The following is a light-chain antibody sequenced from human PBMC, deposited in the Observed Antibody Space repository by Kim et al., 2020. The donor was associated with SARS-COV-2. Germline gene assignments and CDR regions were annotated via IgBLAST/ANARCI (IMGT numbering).Light chain of an antibody. V-gene: IGLV3-1*01. CDR1: RVGDEY. Sequence: SGSPGQTASIASSGVRVGDEYGCWYKPKQGQSLVLVIYRDRTWPLGIPERCSGSNTGNTATMTISGTRDMDEADYYGQESDSSTEVFGTGTKVTVL. J-gene: IGLJ1*01. CDR2: RDR. CDR3: QESDSSTEV.